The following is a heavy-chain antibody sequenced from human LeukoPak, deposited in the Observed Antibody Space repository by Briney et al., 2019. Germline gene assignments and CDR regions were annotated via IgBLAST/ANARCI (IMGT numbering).Heavy chain of an antibody. CDR2: IIPILGIA. J-gene: IGHJ6*02. CDR3: ARGSQIVGATGYYYYGMDV. D-gene: IGHD1-26*01. CDR1: GGTFSSYA. V-gene: IGHV1-69*04. Sequence: SVKVSCKASGGTFSSYAISWVRQAPGQGLEWMGRIIPILGIANYAQKFQGRVTITADKSTSTAYMELSSLRSEDTAVYYCARGSQIVGATGYYYYGMDVWGQGTTVTVSS.